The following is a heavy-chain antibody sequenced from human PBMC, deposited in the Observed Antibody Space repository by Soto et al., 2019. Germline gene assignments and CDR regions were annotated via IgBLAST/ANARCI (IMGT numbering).Heavy chain of an antibody. CDR2: ISYDGSNK. CDR1: GFTFSSYG. D-gene: IGHD3-10*01. V-gene: IGHV3-30*18. Sequence: QVQLVESGGGVVQPGRSLRLSCAASGFTFSSYGMHWVRQAPGKGLEWVAVISYDGSNKYYADSVKGRFTISRDNSKNTLYLQMNSLRAEDTAVYYCAKDSVRFHGEYYFDSWGQGTLVTVSS. CDR3: AKDSVRFHGEYYFDS. J-gene: IGHJ4*02.